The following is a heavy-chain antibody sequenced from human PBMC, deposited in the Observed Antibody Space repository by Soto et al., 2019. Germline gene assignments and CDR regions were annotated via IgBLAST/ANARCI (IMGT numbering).Heavy chain of an antibody. V-gene: IGHV1-2*02. CDR2: INPNSGDT. Sequence: QVQLVQSGAEVKKPGASVKVSCKASGYTFTSYYMHWVRQAPGQGLEWMGWINPNSGDTNYALNFQGRVTMTRHTSISTAHMELSRLRSDDTAVYYCARVWNYYDSRGHFAYWGQGTLVTVSS. J-gene: IGHJ4*02. CDR1: GYTFTSYY. CDR3: ARVWNYYDSRGHFAY. D-gene: IGHD3-22*01.